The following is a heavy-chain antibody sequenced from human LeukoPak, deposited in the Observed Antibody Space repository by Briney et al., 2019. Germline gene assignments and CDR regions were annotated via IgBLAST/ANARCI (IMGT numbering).Heavy chain of an antibody. CDR1: GGSFSGYY. D-gene: IGHD3-3*01. V-gene: IGHV4-34*01. CDR3: ARHSTFFGVVIIKGRLRGPFEY. Sequence: SETLSLTCAVYGGSFSGYYSSWIRQPPGKGLEWIGEINHSGSTNYNPSLKSRVTISVDTSKNQFSLKLSSVTAADTAVYYCARHSTFFGVVIIKGRLRGPFEYWGQGTLVTVSS. CDR2: INHSGST. J-gene: IGHJ4*02.